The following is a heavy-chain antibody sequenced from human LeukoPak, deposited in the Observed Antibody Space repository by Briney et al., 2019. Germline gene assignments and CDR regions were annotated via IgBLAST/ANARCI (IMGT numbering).Heavy chain of an antibody. D-gene: IGHD4-4*01. CDR3: ARVPYSNNFDY. Sequence: SVKVSCKASGGTFSSYAISWVRQAPGQGLEWMGRIIPILGIANYAQKFQGRVTITADKSTSTAYMELSSLRSEDTAVYYCARVPYSNNFDYWGRGTLVTVSS. J-gene: IGHJ4*02. CDR2: IIPILGIA. V-gene: IGHV1-69*04. CDR1: GGTFSSYA.